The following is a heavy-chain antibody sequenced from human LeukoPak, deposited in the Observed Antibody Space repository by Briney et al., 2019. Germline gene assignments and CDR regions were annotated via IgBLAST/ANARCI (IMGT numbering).Heavy chain of an antibody. V-gene: IGHV1-2*02. CDR3: ARRIAAAGTLSIDY. CDR2: INPNSGGT. D-gene: IGHD6-13*01. J-gene: IGHJ4*02. CDR1: GYTFTGYY. Sequence: GASVKVSCKASGYTFTGYYMHWVRQAPGQGLEWMGWINPNSGGTNYAQKFQGGVTMTRDTSISTAYMELSRLRSDDTAVYYCARRIAAAGTLSIDYWGQGTLVTVSS.